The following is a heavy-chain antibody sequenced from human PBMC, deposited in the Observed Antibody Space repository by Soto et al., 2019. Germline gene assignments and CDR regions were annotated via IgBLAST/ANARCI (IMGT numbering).Heavy chain of an antibody. CDR3: ASRYPGTSVDY. CDR1: GGSFTSNNW. D-gene: IGHD1-7*01. CDR2: IYRTGST. V-gene: IGHV4-4*02. Sequence: SETLSLTCAVSGGSFTSNNWWTWVRQPPGQGLAWIGEIYRTGSTNYNPSLESRVTIALDKSENQFSLKVTSLTAADTAVYYCASRYPGTSVDYWGQGTLVTVSS. J-gene: IGHJ4*02.